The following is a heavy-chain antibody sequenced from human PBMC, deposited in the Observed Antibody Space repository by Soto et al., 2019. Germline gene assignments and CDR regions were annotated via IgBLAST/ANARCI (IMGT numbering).Heavy chain of an antibody. Sequence: ASVKVSCKASGYTFTSYAMHWVRQAPGQRLEWMGWINAGNGNTKYSQKFQGRVTITRDTSASTAYMELNSLRAEDTAVYYCARVGGYDPFGGGVWGKGTTVTVSS. CDR3: ARVGGYDPFGGGV. CDR1: GYTFTSYA. V-gene: IGHV1-3*01. CDR2: INAGNGNT. J-gene: IGHJ6*04. D-gene: IGHD3-16*01.